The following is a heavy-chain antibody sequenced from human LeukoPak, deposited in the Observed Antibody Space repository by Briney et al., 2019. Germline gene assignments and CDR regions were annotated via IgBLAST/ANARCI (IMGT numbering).Heavy chain of an antibody. D-gene: IGHD1-26*01. Sequence: GGSLRLSCTVSGFTVSSNFMSWVRQAPGKGPEWVSVIYTSGITYYADSVRGRFTISRDNSKNTLYLQMDSLTAEDTAVYYCAREDAGGTYSFDYWGQGILVTVSS. V-gene: IGHV3-66*01. J-gene: IGHJ4*02. CDR3: AREDAGGTYSFDY. CDR1: GFTVSSNF. CDR2: IYTSGIT.